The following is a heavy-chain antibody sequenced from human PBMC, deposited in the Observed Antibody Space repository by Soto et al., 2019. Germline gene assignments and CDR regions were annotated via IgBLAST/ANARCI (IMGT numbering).Heavy chain of an antibody. CDR1: GYTFTNYG. J-gene: IGHJ6*03. D-gene: IGHD6-6*01. V-gene: IGHV1-18*01. Sequence: QVQLLQSGAEVKKPGASVKVSCKASGYTFTNYGITWVRQAPGQGLEWMGWISAYNGDTHYTQRLQGRVTMTTDTSKRTTYMELRGLRSDDTAVYYWATVRQLVGYFYFCMGVWGKGTTVTVSS. CDR3: ATVRQLVGYFYFCMGV. CDR2: ISAYNGDT.